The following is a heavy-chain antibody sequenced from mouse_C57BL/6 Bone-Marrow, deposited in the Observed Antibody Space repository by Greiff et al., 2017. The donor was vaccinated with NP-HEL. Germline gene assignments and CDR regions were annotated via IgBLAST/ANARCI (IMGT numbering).Heavy chain of an antibody. CDR1: GYSITSGYY. V-gene: IGHV3-6*01. CDR3: ARDGSSYGGAMDY. D-gene: IGHD1-1*01. Sequence: EVQLVESGPGLVKPSQSLSLTCSVTGYSITSGYYWNWIRQFPGNKLEWMGYISYDGSNNYNPSLKNRISITRDTSKNQFFLKLNSVTTEDTATYYCARDGSSYGGAMDYWGQGTSVTVSS. CDR2: ISYDGSN. J-gene: IGHJ4*01.